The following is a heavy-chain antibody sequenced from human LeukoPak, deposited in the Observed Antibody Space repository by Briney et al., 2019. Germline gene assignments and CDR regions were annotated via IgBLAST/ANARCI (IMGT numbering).Heavy chain of an antibody. CDR1: GGSFSGYY. V-gene: IGHV4-34*01. Sequence: PSETLSLTCAVYGGSFSGYYWSWIRQPPGKGLEWIGEINHRGSTNYNPSLKSRVTISVDTSKNQFSLKLSSVTAADTAVYYCARGRGLRYYYYMDVWGKGTTVTVSS. CDR3: ARGRGLRYYYYMDV. CDR2: INHRGST. J-gene: IGHJ6*03.